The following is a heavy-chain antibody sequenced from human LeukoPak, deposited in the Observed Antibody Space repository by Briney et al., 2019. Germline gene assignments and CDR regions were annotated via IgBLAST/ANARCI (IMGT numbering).Heavy chain of an antibody. V-gene: IGHV3-21*01. J-gene: IGHJ4*02. CDR3: ARDVGSGWSRGFDY. Sequence: GGSLRLSCAASGFTFSSYSMNWVRQAPGKGLEWVSSISSSSSYIYYADSVKGRFTISRDNAKNSLYLQMNSLRAEDTAVYYCARDVGSGWSRGFDYWGQGTLVTVSS. CDR2: ISSSSSYI. D-gene: IGHD6-19*01. CDR1: GFTFSSYS.